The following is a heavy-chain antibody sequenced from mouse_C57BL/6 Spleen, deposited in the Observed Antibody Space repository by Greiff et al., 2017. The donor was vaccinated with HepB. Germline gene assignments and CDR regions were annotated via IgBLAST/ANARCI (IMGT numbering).Heavy chain of an antibody. CDR1: GYTFTSYW. CDR3: ARSPHYYGSSYYFDY. Sequence: QVQLQQPGAELVKPGASVKLSCKASGYTFTSYWMHWVKQRPGQGLEWIGMIHPNSGSTNYNEKFKSKATLTVDKSSSTAYMQLSSLTSEDSAVYYCARSPHYYGSSYYFDYWGQGTTLTVSS. V-gene: IGHV1-64*01. J-gene: IGHJ2*01. D-gene: IGHD1-1*01. CDR2: IHPNSGST.